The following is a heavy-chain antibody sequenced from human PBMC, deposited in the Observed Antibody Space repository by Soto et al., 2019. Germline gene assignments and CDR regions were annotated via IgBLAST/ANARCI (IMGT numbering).Heavy chain of an antibody. D-gene: IGHD4-4*01. CDR2: IIPLFGTS. Sequence: QVKLVQSGAEVRKPGSAVKVSCKASGGTFSTYGINWVRQAPGQGLEWMGGIIPLFGTSSYAQQFEGRVTITADESSSTAYMELSSLRSEDTAVYYCARDNPIVTTNYNYHYYGMDVWGQGTTVTVSS. J-gene: IGHJ6*02. CDR3: ARDNPIVTTNYNYHYYGMDV. CDR1: GGTFSTYG. V-gene: IGHV1-69*01.